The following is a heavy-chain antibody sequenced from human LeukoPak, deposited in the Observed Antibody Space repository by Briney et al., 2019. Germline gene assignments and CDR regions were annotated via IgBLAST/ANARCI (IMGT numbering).Heavy chain of an antibody. D-gene: IGHD3-10*01. CDR2: ISYDGSNK. J-gene: IGHJ5*02. Sequence: GGSLRLSCAASGLTFSSYAMHWVRQAPGKGLEWVAVISYDGSNKYYADSVKGRFTISRDNSKNTLYPQMNSLRAEDTAVYYCASRLDYYGSGPVDPWGQGTLVTVSS. CDR3: ASRLDYYGSGPVDP. V-gene: IGHV3-30-3*01. CDR1: GLTFSSYA.